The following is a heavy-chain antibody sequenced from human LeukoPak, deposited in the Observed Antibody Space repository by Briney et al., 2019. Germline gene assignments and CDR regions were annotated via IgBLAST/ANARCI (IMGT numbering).Heavy chain of an antibody. V-gene: IGHV1-69*06. D-gene: IGHD2-2*01. J-gene: IGHJ5*02. CDR1: GGTFSSYA. Sequence: SVKVSCKASGGTFSSYAISWVRQAPGQGLEWMGGIIPIFVTANYAQKFQGRVTITAEKSTSTAYMELSSLRSEDTAVYYCARDREGYCSSTSCYPSNWFDPWGQGTLVTVSS. CDR2: IIPIFVTA. CDR3: ARDREGYCSSTSCYPSNWFDP.